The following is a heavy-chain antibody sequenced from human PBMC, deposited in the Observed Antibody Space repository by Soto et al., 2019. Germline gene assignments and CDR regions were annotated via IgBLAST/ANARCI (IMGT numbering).Heavy chain of an antibody. Sequence: GSRRLSVAASGFAFSASVMAGFRRAPGKGREGLATITSMGGVTYYARSLKGRFTASTANSKNPLYCQMNSLRDEDTAVYYCAKLTAAWGQGTLVTVSS. CDR1: GFAFSASV. V-gene: IGHV3-23*01. J-gene: IGHJ4*02. CDR3: AKLTAA. D-gene: IGHD6-13*01. CDR2: ITSMGGVT.